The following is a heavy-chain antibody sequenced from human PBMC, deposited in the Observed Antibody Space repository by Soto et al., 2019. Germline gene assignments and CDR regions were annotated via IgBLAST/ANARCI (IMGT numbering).Heavy chain of an antibody. CDR3: AKDKERFLEWLLPIFDY. J-gene: IGHJ4*02. CDR1: GFTFSSYA. CDR2: ISGSGGST. V-gene: IGHV3-23*01. D-gene: IGHD3-3*01. Sequence: GSLRLSCAASGFTFSSYAMSWVRQAPGKGLEWVSAISGSGGSTYYADSVKGRFTISRDNSKSTLYLQMNSLRAEDTAVYYCAKDKERFLEWLLPIFDYWGQGTLVTVSS.